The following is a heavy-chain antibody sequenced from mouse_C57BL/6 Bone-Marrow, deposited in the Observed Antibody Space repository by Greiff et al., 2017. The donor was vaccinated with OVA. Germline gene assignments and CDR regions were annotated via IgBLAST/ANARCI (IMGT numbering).Heavy chain of an antibody. V-gene: IGHV1-78*01. CDR1: GYTFTDHT. CDR3: AREIYDYDVGYAMDY. CDR2: IYPRDGST. J-gene: IGHJ4*01. Sequence: VQLQQSDAELVKPGASVKISCKVSGYTFTDHTIHWMKQRPEQGLEWIGYIYPRDGSTKYNEKFKGKATLTADKSSSTAYMQLNSLTSEDSAVYFCAREIYDYDVGYAMDYWGQGTSVTVSS. D-gene: IGHD2-4*01.